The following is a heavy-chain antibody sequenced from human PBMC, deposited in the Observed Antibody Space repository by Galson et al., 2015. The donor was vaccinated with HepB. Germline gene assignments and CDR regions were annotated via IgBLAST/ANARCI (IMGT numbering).Heavy chain of an antibody. D-gene: IGHD2-8*02. V-gene: IGHV1-2*02. CDR3: ARPYNPHSTELDP. CDR2: GKTDGGVT. J-gene: IGHJ5*02. Sequence: SVKVSCKASGFTFNDYSIHWLRRAPGQRLEWMGGGKTDGGVTNYSQNFQGRGTMAWETSITTAYMELSGLTSDDTAVYYCARPYNPHSTELDPWGQGTLVTVSS. CDR1: GFTFNDYS.